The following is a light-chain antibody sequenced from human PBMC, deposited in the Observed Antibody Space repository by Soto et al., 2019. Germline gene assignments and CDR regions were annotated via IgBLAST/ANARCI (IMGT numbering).Light chain of an antibody. V-gene: IGKV1-13*02. CDR3: QQFNSHRRT. CDR2: DAS. CDR1: QGISSA. Sequence: AVQLTQSPSSLSASVGDRVTITCRASQGISSALAWYQQKPGKAPELLIYDASRLESRVPSRFSGSGSGTDFTLTISRLQPEDFATYYCQQFNSHRRTFGQGTKVEIK. J-gene: IGKJ1*01.